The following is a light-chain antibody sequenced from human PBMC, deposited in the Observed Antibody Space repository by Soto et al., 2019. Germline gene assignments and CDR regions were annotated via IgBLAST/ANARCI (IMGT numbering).Light chain of an antibody. CDR3: QSYDSSLSGSV. CDR2: GND. CDR1: SSNIGAGYD. V-gene: IGLV1-40*01. J-gene: IGLJ3*02. Sequence: QSVLTQPPSVSGAPGQRVTISCTGSSSNIGAGYDVHWYQQLPGTAPKLLIYGNDNRPSGVPDRFSGSKSGTSVSLAITGLQADDEAYYYCQSYDSSLSGSVFGGGTKRTVL.